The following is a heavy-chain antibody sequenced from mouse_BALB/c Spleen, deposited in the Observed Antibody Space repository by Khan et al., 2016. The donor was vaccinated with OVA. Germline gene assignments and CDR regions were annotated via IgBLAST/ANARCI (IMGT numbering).Heavy chain of an antibody. V-gene: IGHV3-2*02. CDR2: IKYSGST. Sequence: EVQLQESGPGLVKPSQSLSLTCTVTGYSITSDYAWNWIRQFPGNKLEWMGYIKYSGSTSYNPSLKSRISISRDTSKNQFFLQLNSVTTEDTATYCCARSGTISTVVVTDFDFWGQGTTLTVSS. CDR1: GYSITSDYA. J-gene: IGHJ2*01. CDR3: ARSGTISTVVVTDFDF. D-gene: IGHD1-1*01.